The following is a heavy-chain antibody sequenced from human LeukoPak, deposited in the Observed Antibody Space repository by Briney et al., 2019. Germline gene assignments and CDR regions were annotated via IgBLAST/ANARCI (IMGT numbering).Heavy chain of an antibody. CDR2: IYHSGST. CDR1: GGSISSISYY. D-gene: IGHD3-22*01. CDR3: ARGIVVVLGRYFDY. V-gene: IGHV4-39*07. J-gene: IGHJ4*02. Sequence: PSETLSLTCTVSGGSISSISYYWGWTRQPPGRGLEWIGSIYHSGSTYYNPSLKSRVTISVDTSKNQFSLKLSSVTAADTAVYYCARGIVVVLGRYFDYWGRGTLVTVSS.